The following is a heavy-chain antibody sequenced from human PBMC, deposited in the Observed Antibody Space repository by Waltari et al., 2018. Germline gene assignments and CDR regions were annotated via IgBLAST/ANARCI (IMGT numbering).Heavy chain of an antibody. D-gene: IGHD3-3*01. CDR2: ISGSGGST. Sequence: EVQLVESGGGLVQPGWSLRLSCAASGFTFSRYAMSLVRPARGKGLELVSAISGSGGSTYYADSVKGRFNISRDNSKNTLYLQMNSLRAEDTAVYYCAKQAGDFWSGYANYWGQGTLVTVSS. CDR3: AKQAGDFWSGYANY. CDR1: GFTFSRYA. V-gene: IGHV3-23*04. J-gene: IGHJ4*02.